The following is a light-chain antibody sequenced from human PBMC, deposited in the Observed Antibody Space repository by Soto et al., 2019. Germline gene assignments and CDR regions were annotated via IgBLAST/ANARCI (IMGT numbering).Light chain of an antibody. V-gene: IGKV3-11*01. CDR2: DAS. J-gene: IGKJ1*01. Sequence: IFLTQYQDNLSLSPGERATLSCRASQSVTNYIAWYQQRPGQAPRLLIYDASNRATGVPARFSGSGSGTDFTLTISDLEPADFGLYYCQQRLNCHPDFGQATKVDIK. CDR1: QSVTNY. CDR3: QQRLNCHPD.